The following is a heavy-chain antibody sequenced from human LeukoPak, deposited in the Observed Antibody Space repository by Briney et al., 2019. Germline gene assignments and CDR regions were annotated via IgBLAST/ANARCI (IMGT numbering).Heavy chain of an antibody. J-gene: IGHJ4*02. CDR2: INHSGST. CDR1: GGSFSGYY. CDR3: ARDTHYDFWSGYYNVFDY. V-gene: IGHV4-34*01. D-gene: IGHD3-3*01. Sequence: NPSETLSLTCAVYGGSFSGYYWSWIRQPPGKGLEWIGEINHSGSTNYNPSLKSRVTISVDTSKNQFSLKLSSVTAADTAVYYCARDTHYDFWSGYYNVFDYWGQGTLVTVSS.